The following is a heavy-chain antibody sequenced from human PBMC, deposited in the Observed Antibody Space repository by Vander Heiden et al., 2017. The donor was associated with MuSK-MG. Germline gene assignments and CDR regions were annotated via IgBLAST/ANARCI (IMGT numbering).Heavy chain of an antibody. CDR2: IWYDGSNK. D-gene: IGHD2-15*01. CDR3: AREGYCTGGSCFYLDY. Sequence: QVQLVESGGGVVQPGRSLRLHCAASGFPFSSYGMHWVRQAPGKGLEWVAVIWYDGSNKYYADSVKGRFTIARDNSKNTLYLQMSSLRAEDTAVYYCAREGYCTGGSCFYLDYWGQGTLVTVSS. CDR1: GFPFSSYG. V-gene: IGHV3-33*01. J-gene: IGHJ4*02.